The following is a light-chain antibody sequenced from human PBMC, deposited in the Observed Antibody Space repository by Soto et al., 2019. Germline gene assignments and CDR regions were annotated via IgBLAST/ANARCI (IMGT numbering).Light chain of an antibody. CDR1: QSISSN. V-gene: IGKV3-15*01. CDR2: AAS. CDR3: QHYNNWLPFT. J-gene: IGKJ3*01. Sequence: EIVMTQSPATLSVSPGERATLSYRASQSISSNLAWYQQKPGQAPRLLIYAASTRATGIPVRFSGSVSGTEFTLTINSLQSEDCAIYYCQHYNNWLPFTFGPGTKVDIK.